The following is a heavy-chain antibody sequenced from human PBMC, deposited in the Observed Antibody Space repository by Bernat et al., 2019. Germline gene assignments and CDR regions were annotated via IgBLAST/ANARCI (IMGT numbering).Heavy chain of an antibody. D-gene: IGHD6-19*01. CDR1: GFTFSSYG. CDR3: AKDQARWVSSGPIPFGMDV. CDR2: ISYDGSNK. Sequence: QVPLVESGGGVFPPGRSLPLSCAASGFTFSSYGMPWVRQAPGKGLEGVAVISYDGSNKYYADSVKGRFTISRDNSKNTLYLQMNSLRAEDTAVYYCAKDQARWVSSGPIPFGMDVWGQGTTVTVSS. V-gene: IGHV3-30*18. J-gene: IGHJ6*02.